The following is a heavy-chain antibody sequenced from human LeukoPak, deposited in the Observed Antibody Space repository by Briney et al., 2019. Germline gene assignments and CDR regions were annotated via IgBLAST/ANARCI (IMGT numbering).Heavy chain of an antibody. V-gene: IGHV3-20*04. CDR1: GFTFDDYG. CDR3: AKEAYPIYDSSGYDAFDI. Sequence: GGSLRLSCVASGFTFDDYGMIWVRHAPGKGLEWVSGINWNGGSTGYADFVKGRFTTSRDDAKNSLFLQMNGLRAEDTAVYYCAKEAYPIYDSSGYDAFDIWGQGTMVTVSS. J-gene: IGHJ3*02. CDR2: INWNGGST. D-gene: IGHD3-22*01.